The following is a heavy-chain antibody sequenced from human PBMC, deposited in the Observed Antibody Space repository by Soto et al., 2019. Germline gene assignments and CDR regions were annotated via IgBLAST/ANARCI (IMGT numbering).Heavy chain of an antibody. CDR3: AGSQGSSSYNWFDP. Sequence: SETLSLTCAVYGGSFSGYYWSWIRQPPGKGLEWIGEINHSGSTNYNPSLKSRVTISVDTSKNQFSLKLSSVTAADTAVYYCAGSQGSSSYNWFDPWGQGTLVTVSS. J-gene: IGHJ5*02. V-gene: IGHV4-34*01. CDR1: GGSFSGYY. D-gene: IGHD6-6*01. CDR2: INHSGST.